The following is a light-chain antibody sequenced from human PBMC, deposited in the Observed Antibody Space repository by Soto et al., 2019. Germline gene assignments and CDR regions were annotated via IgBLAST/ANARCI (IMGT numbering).Light chain of an antibody. CDR1: QSVSNNY. CDR2: GAS. J-gene: IGKJ3*01. CDR3: QEYGSSPS. Sequence: ENVLTQSPGTPSLSPGERATLSCRASQSVSNNYLAWYQQKLGQAPRLLIYGASSRVTGIPDRFSGSGSGTDFTLTISRLEPEDFAVYYCQEYGSSPSFGPGTKVDIK. V-gene: IGKV3-20*01.